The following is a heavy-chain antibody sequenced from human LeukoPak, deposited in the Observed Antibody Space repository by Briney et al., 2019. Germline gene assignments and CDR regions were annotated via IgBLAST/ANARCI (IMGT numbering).Heavy chain of an antibody. Sequence: KSSETLSLTCTVSGGSISSYYWSWLRQPPGKGLEWIGYIYYSGSTNYNPSLKSRVTISVDTSKNQFSLKLSSVIAADTAVYYCARTDLGIAVYFDYWGQGTLVTVSS. V-gene: IGHV4-59*01. CDR1: GGSISSYY. CDR3: ARTDLGIAVYFDY. J-gene: IGHJ4*02. CDR2: IYYSGST. D-gene: IGHD6-19*01.